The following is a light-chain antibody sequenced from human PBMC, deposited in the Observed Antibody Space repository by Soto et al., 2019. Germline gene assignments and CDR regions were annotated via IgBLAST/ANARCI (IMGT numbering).Light chain of an antibody. CDR3: QLYDNYPLT. Sequence: DIQMTQSPSTLSASVGDRVTITCRASQTIGSWLAWYQQKPGTAPKLLIYDASTLESGVPSRFSGSGCGTEFTITISRLQPDDFATYFCQLYDNYPLTFGGGTKVEIK. CDR1: QTIGSW. J-gene: IGKJ4*01. V-gene: IGKV1-5*01. CDR2: DAS.